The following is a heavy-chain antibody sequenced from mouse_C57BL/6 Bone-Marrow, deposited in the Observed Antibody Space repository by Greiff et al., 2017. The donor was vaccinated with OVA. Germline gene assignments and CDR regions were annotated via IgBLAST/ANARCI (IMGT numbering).Heavy chain of an antibody. V-gene: IGHV1-7*01. Sequence: QVQLKESGADLAKPGASVKLSCKASGYTFTSYWMHWVKQRPGQGLEWIGYINPSSGYTKYTQKFKGKATLTADKSSSTAYMQLSSLTYEDSAVYYCARSGLGRRPYYFDDWGQGTTLTVSS. CDR1: GYTFTSYW. CDR3: ARSGLGRRPYYFDD. CDR2: INPSSGYT. J-gene: IGHJ2*01. D-gene: IGHD4-1*01.